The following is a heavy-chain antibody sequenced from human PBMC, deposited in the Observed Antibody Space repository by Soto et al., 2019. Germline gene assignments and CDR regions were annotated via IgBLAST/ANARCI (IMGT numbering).Heavy chain of an antibody. Sequence: ASVKVSCKASGCSFTNNGVSWVRQATGQGLEWMGWMNPGSGDTNYAKKFQDRVTVTSDTSSSTAYLELTRLRPDDTALYYCARIQWGPDYYSGMDVWGQGTAVTVS. D-gene: IGHD1-26*01. V-gene: IGHV1-2*02. CDR3: ARIQWGPDYYSGMDV. CDR1: GCSFTNNG. J-gene: IGHJ6*02. CDR2: MNPGSGDT.